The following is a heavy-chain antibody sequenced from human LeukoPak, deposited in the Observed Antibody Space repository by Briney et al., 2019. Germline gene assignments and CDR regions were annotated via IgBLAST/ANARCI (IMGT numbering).Heavy chain of an antibody. D-gene: IGHD4-23*01. J-gene: IGHJ4*02. Sequence: ASVKVSYKASGGTFSSYAIIWVRQAAGHPGEWMGGFILFFGTANYAQKLQGRVAITADKSTSTAHMEMSRLRSEDPALYYCARERGDYGGTFDYWGQGTLVTVSS. CDR2: FILFFGTA. CDR1: GGTFSSYA. CDR3: ARERGDYGGTFDY. V-gene: IGHV1-69*06.